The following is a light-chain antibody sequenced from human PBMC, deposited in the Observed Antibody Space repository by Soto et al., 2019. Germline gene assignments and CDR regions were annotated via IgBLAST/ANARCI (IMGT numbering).Light chain of an antibody. V-gene: IGKV3-11*01. CDR3: QQRSSWPRT. Sequence: EIVLTQSPATLSLSPGERATLSCRASQSVSSYLAWYQQKPGQAPRLLIYDASNRATGIPARFSGSGSATEFTLTISSLEPEDFALYYCQQRSSWPRTFGQGTKVDIK. J-gene: IGKJ1*01. CDR2: DAS. CDR1: QSVSSY.